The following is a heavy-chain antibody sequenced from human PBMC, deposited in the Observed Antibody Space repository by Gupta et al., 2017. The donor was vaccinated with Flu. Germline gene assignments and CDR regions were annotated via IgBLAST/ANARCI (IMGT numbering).Heavy chain of an antibody. J-gene: IGHJ4*02. V-gene: IGHV1-2*05. Sequence: YMHWVRKAPGQGLEWMGLNNPDSGGTKYAQKRQGRVTMTSDTSINTSDMELSSLRSDATVVYYCARVEYGSTTGCYEPFDSWGQGTQVTVSS. CDR3: ARVEYGSTTGCYEPFDS. D-gene: IGHD2-2*01. CDR2: NNPDSGGT. CDR1: Y.